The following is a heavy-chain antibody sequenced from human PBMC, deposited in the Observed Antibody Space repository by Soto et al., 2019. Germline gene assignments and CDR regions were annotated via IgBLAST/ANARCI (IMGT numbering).Heavy chain of an antibody. CDR1: GYTFTSYA. Sequence: QVQLVKSGAEVKKPGASVKVSCKASGYTFTSYAMHWVRQAPGQRLEWMGWINAGNGNTKYLQKFQGRVTITRDTSASTAYMELSSLRSEDTAVYYCARGDYYDIHDYWGQGTLVTVSS. CDR2: INAGNGNT. V-gene: IGHV1-3*01. D-gene: IGHD3-22*01. J-gene: IGHJ4*02. CDR3: ARGDYYDIHDY.